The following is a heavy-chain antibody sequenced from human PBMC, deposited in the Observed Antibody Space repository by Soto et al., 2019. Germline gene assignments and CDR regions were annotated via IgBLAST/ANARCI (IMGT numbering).Heavy chain of an antibody. CDR1: GFTFSSYW. J-gene: IGHJ6*02. D-gene: IGHD5-18*01. V-gene: IGHV3-7*01. Sequence: EVQLVESGGGLVQPGGSLRLSCAASGFTFSSYWMSWVRQAPGKGLEWVANIKQDVSEKYYVDSVKGRFTISRDNAKNSLYLQMNSLRAEDTAVYYCAKNRGYSYGFYYYYYGMDVWGQGTTVTVSS. CDR3: AKNRGYSYGFYYYYYGMDV. CDR2: IKQDVSEK.